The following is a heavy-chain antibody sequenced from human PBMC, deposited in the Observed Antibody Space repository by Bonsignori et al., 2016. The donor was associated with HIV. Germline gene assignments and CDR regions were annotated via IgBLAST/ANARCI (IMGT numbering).Heavy chain of an antibody. CDR3: ARTRGYSFGSGTHPFDY. CDR1: GGTFSSYA. Sequence: ASVKVSCKAPGGTFSSYAITWVRQAPGQGPEWVGGIIPVLDIAHYAQTFQGRVTITADKSTSTAYMELGSLKSEDTAVYYCARTRGYSFGSGTHPFDYWGQGTPVTVSS. J-gene: IGHJ4*02. V-gene: IGHV1-69*10. D-gene: IGHD3-10*01. CDR2: IIPVLDIA.